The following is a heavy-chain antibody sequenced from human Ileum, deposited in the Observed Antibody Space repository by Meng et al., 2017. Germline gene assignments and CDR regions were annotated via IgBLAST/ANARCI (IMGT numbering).Heavy chain of an antibody. D-gene: IGHD1-26*01. Sequence: QVERHESGPGLVRPSETLSLTCTVSGDSVSSDNYYWSWIRQPPGKGLEWIGYVYYSGHTDCNPSLKSRLSISIDTSKNHFSLKLSSVTAADTAVYYCARTPLYSGSYYFDPWGQGALVTVSS. CDR2: VYYSGHT. J-gene: IGHJ4*02. CDR3: ARTPLYSGSYYFDP. V-gene: IGHV4-61*03. CDR1: GDSVSSDNYY.